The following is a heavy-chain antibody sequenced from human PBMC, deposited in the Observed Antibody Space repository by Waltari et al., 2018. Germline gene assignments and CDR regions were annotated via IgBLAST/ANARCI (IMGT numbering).Heavy chain of an antibody. CDR2: IYHSGRT. CDR3: ARRAAIAATGPTYYMDV. V-gene: IGHV4-38-2*01. J-gene: IGHJ6*03. D-gene: IGHD6-13*01. CDR1: GYSISSGYY. Sequence: QVQLQESGPGLVKPSETLSLTCAVSGYSISSGYYWGWIRQPPGKGLEWIGSIYHSGRTYSNPSLKSRVTISVDTSKNQFSLKLSSVTAADTAVYYCARRAAIAATGPTYYMDVWGKGTTVTVSS.